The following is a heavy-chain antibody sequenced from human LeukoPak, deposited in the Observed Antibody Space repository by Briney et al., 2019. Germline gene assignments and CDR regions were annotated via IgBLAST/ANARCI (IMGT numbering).Heavy chain of an antibody. J-gene: IGHJ4*02. CDR2: ISYDGSNK. CDR1: GFTFSSYA. V-gene: IGHV3-30*04. D-gene: IGHD5-18*01. CDR3: VRQPRGYSYGLDY. Sequence: GGSLRLSCAASGFTFSSYAMHWVRQAPGKGLEWVAVISYDGSNKYYADSVKGRFTISRDNYKNTLYLQMNSLRAEDTAVYYCVRQPRGYSYGLDYWGQGTLVTVSS.